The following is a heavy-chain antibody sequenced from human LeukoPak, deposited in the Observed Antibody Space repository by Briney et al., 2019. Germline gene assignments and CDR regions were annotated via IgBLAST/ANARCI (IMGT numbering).Heavy chain of an antibody. V-gene: IGHV3-21*04. CDR2: ISSSSSYI. CDR3: ARGSSVELFDY. CDR1: GFTFSSYS. Sequence: GGSLRLSCAASGFTFSSYSMNWVRQAPGKGLEWVSSISSSSSYIYYADSVKGRFTISRDNAKNSLYLQMNSLRAEDTALYYCARGSSVELFDYWGQGTLVTVSS. J-gene: IGHJ4*02. D-gene: IGHD3-10*01.